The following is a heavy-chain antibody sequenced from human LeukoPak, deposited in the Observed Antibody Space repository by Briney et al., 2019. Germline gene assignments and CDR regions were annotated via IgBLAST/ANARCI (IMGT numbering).Heavy chain of an antibody. V-gene: IGHV4-4*07. CDR3: AREADYYDSSGHHYIKYFDY. Sequence: PSETLSLTCTVSGDPISTDYWTWIRQPAGKGLEGIGHIYTTGTPNYNPSLKSRVTMSVDTSKNHFSLKLSSVNAADTGVYYCAREADYYDSSGHHYIKYFDYWGQGTLVTVSS. D-gene: IGHD3-22*01. CDR1: GDPISTDY. CDR2: IYTTGTP. J-gene: IGHJ4*02.